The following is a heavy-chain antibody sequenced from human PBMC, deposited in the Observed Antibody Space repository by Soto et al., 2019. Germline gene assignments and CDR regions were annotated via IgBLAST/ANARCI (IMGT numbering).Heavy chain of an antibody. V-gene: IGHV4-4*02. Sequence: QVQLQESGPGLVKPSGTLSLTCAVSGGSISSSNWWSWVRQPPGKRLEWIGEIFHNGNTYSNPSLTARVTMSVDKSKNQFSLNLISVTAADTAVYYCASRSYAMDIWGQGTTVTVSS. CDR1: GGSISSSNW. J-gene: IGHJ6*02. CDR2: IFHNGNT. D-gene: IGHD3-16*02. CDR3: ASRSYAMDI.